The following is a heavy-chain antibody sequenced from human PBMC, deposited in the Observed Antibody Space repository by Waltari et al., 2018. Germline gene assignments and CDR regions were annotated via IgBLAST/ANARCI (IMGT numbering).Heavy chain of an antibody. D-gene: IGHD6-25*01. CDR2: IYCNSAST. Sequence: QVQLQESGPGLVKPSETLSLTCAVSGGSISDSYYWNWIRQPPGKGLEWIGNIYCNSASTYYNPSLKSRVTISKDTSKNQFFLKLRSVTAADTAVYYCARDSSGWHWYFDLWGPGTPITISS. V-gene: IGHV4-39*07. CDR1: GGSISDSYY. CDR3: ARDSSGWHWYFDL. J-gene: IGHJ2*01.